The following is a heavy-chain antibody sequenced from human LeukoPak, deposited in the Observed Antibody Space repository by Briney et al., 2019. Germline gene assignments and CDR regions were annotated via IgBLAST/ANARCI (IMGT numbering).Heavy chain of an antibody. Sequence: SETLSLTCAVYGGSFSGYYWSWIRQPPGKGLEWIGYIYYSGSTNYNPSLKSRVTISVDTSKNQFSLKLSSVTAADTAVYYCARASSPGVLDYWGQGTLVTVSS. J-gene: IGHJ4*02. CDR3: ARASSPGVLDY. CDR2: IYYSGST. V-gene: IGHV4-59*01. D-gene: IGHD6-13*01. CDR1: GGSFSGYY.